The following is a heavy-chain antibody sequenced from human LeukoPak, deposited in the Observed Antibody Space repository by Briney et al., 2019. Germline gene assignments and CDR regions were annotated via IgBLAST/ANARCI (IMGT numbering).Heavy chain of an antibody. J-gene: IGHJ4*02. CDR3: ARANQNYFDY. D-gene: IGHD1-14*01. CDR2: IIPNNGGT. CDR1: GYTFTSYY. Sequence: ASVKVSCRTSGYTFTSYYMHWVRQAPGQGLEWMGWIIPNNGGTNYAQQFQGRVTMTRDTSISTAFMELSRLTSDDTAIYYCARANQNYFDYWGQGTLVTVSS. V-gene: IGHV1-2*02.